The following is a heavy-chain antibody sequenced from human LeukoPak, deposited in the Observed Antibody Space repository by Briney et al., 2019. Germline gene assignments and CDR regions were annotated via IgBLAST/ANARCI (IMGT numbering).Heavy chain of an antibody. J-gene: IGHJ4*02. CDR1: GFTFSSYG. V-gene: IGHV3-30*03. CDR2: ISYDGSNK. D-gene: IGHD6-19*01. Sequence: PGRSLRLSCAASGFTFSSYGMHWVRQAPGKGLEWGAVISYDGSNKYYADSVKGRFTISRDNSKDTVYLQLNRLRAEDTAVYYCESSGWYEQFDYWGQGTLATVSS. CDR3: ESSGWYEQFDY.